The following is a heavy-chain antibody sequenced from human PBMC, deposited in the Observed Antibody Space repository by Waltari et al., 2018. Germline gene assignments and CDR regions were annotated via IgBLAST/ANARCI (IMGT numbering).Heavy chain of an antibody. CDR3: ARAIAATFDY. D-gene: IGHD6-13*01. V-gene: IGHV1-18*01. J-gene: IGHJ4*02. CDR1: GYTFTSYG. Sequence: QVQLVQSGAEVKKPGASVKVSCKASGYTFTSYGISWVRQAPGQGLEGMGWISAYNGNTNYAQKLQGRVTMTTDTATSKAYMELRGLRTDDTAVYYYARAIAATFDYWGEGTLVTVSS. CDR2: ISAYNGNT.